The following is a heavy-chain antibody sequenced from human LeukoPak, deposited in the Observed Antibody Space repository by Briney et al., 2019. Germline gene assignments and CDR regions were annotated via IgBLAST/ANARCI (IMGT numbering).Heavy chain of an antibody. D-gene: IGHD2-2*01. CDR1: GGSFSGYY. CDR3: ARVPAPPYYGMDV. CDR2: INHSGST. Sequence: SETLSLTCAVYGGSFSGYYWSWIRQPPGKGLEWIGEINHSGSTNYNPSLKSRATISVDTSKNQFSLKLSSVTAADTAVYYCARVPAPPYYGMDVWGQGTTVTVSS. J-gene: IGHJ6*02. V-gene: IGHV4-34*01.